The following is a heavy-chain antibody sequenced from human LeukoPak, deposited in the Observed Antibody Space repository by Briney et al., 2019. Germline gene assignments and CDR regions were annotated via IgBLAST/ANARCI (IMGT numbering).Heavy chain of an antibody. CDR2: INPNSGGT. D-gene: IGHD6-19*01. V-gene: IGHV1-2*02. CDR1: GYTFTGYY. J-gene: IGHJ4*02. CDR3: ARDLDSSGWFHFDY. Sequence: ASVKVSCKASGYTFTGYYMHWVRQAPGQGLEWMGWINPNSGGTNYAQRFQGRVTMTRDTSISTAYMELGRLRSDDTAVYYCARDLDSSGWFHFDYWGQGTLVTVSS.